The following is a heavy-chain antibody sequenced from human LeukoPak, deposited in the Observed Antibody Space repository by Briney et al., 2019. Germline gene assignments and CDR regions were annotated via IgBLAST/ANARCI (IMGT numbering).Heavy chain of an antibody. J-gene: IGHJ4*02. CDR1: GFPFSSYA. D-gene: IGHD1-26*01. V-gene: IGHV3-74*01. Sequence: GRSLRLSCAASGFPFSSYAMYWVRQAPGKGLVWVARIHGDGDNIGYADSVRGRFTISRDNAKDTLYLHMNSLRPEDTAVYYCGRAQVGAPTDFWGQGTLVTVSS. CDR3: GRAQVGAPTDF. CDR2: IHGDGDNI.